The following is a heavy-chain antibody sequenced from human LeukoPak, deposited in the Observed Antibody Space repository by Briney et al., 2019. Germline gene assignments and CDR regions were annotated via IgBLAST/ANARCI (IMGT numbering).Heavy chain of an antibody. CDR1: GYTFTDYY. CDR3: ARVRGQQLVPYYYYYYGTDV. D-gene: IGHD6-13*01. CDR2: INPNSGGT. J-gene: IGHJ6*02. Sequence: ASVKVSCKASGYTFTDYYIHWVRQAPGQGLEWMGWINPNSGGTTYAQHFQGRVTMTRDTSISAVYMELSRLTSDDTAVYYCARVRGQQLVPYYYYYYGTDVWGQGTTVTVSS. V-gene: IGHV1-2*02.